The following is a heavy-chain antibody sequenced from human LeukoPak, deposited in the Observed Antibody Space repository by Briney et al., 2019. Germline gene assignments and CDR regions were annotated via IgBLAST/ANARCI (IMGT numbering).Heavy chain of an antibody. CDR3: VCPFASRSFLDNWFDH. CDR1: NFAFEYYA. Sequence: GGSLRLSCAASNFAFEYYAMHWVRQSPGRGLAWVAVISSHGSETFYADSVKGRFTISRDNSKSTLFLQMNNLRPEDTAVYYCVCPFASRSFLDNWFDHWGQGTLVTVSS. D-gene: IGHD3-3*01. CDR2: ISSHGSET. J-gene: IGHJ5*02. V-gene: IGHV3-30*04.